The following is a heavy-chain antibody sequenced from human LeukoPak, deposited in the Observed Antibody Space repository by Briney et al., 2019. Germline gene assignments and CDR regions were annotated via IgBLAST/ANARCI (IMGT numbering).Heavy chain of an antibody. CDR1: GGTFSSYA. Sequence: ASVKVSCKASGGTFSSYAISWVRQAPGQGLEWMGWINPNSGGTNYAQKFQGRVTMTRDTSISTAYMELSRLRSDDTAVYYCARYNQRDSSGYQLGFDYWGQGTLVTVSS. D-gene: IGHD3-22*01. J-gene: IGHJ4*02. CDR2: INPNSGGT. V-gene: IGHV1-2*02. CDR3: ARYNQRDSSGYQLGFDY.